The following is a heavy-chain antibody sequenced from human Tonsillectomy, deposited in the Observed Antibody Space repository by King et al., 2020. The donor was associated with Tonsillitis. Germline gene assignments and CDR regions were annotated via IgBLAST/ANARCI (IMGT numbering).Heavy chain of an antibody. CDR2: INAGNGNT. J-gene: IGHJ4*02. V-gene: IGHV1-3*01. D-gene: IGHD1-26*01. CDR1: GYTFTSYA. CDR3: ARDGEWELPSTFDY. Sequence: QLVQSGAEVKKPGASVKVSCKASGYTFTSYAMHWVRQAPGQRLEWMGWINAGNGNTKYSQKFQGRVTITRDTSASTAYMELSSLRSVDTAVYYCARDGEWELPSTFDYWGQGTLVTVSS.